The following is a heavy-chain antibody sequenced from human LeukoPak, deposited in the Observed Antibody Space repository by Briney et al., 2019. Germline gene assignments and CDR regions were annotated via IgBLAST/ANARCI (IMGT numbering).Heavy chain of an antibody. J-gene: IGHJ3*02. Sequence: GRSLRLSCAASGFTFSSYAMHWVRQAPGKGLEWVAVISYDGSNKYYADSVKGRFTISRDNSKNTLYLQVNSLRAEDTAVYYCARPSSTSSVLFAFDIWGQGTMVTVSS. CDR3: ARPSSTSSVLFAFDI. D-gene: IGHD6-6*01. CDR2: ISYDGSNK. CDR1: GFTFSSYA. V-gene: IGHV3-30*04.